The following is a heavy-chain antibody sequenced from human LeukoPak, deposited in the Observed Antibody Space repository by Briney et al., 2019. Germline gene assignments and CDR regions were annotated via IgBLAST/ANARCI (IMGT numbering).Heavy chain of an antibody. CDR1: GYTFTGYY. J-gene: IGHJ4*02. V-gene: IGHV1-2*02. CDR3: ASPAVAGTVVNYYFDY. D-gene: IGHD6-19*01. Sequence: GASVKVSCKASGYTFTGYYMHWVRQAPGQGLEWMGWINPNSGGTNYAQKFQGRVTMTRDTSISTAYMELSRLRPDDTAVYYCASPAVAGTVVNYYFDYWGQGTLVTVSS. CDR2: INPNSGGT.